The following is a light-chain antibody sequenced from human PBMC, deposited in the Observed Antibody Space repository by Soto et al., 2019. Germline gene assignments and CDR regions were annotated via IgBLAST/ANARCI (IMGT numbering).Light chain of an antibody. CDR2: KAS. V-gene: IGKV1-5*03. Sequence: DIQMTQSPSTLSASVGDRVTITCRASQRISTWLAWYQQKPGKAPKLLIYKASTLESGVPSRFSGSGSGTAFTLTISSLQPDDFATYYCQQYNSYSSFGQGTKVEIK. CDR1: QRISTW. CDR3: QQYNSYSS. J-gene: IGKJ1*01.